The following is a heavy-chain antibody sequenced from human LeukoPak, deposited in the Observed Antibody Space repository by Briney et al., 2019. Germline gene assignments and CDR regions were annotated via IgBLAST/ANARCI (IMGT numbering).Heavy chain of an antibody. D-gene: IGHD3-9*01. CDR1: GFTFSSYA. Sequence: GGSLRLSRAASGFTFSSYAMSWVRQAPGKGLEWVSAIIGSGGSTYYADSVKGRFTISRDNSKNMLYLRMNSLRAEDTAVYYCAKDGGEYYDILTGYYPRLYYMDVWGKGTTVTISS. CDR3: AKDGGEYYDILTGYYPRLYYMDV. CDR2: IIGSGGST. J-gene: IGHJ6*03. V-gene: IGHV3-23*01.